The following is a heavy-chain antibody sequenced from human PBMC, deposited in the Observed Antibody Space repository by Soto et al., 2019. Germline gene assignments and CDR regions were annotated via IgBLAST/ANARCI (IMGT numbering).Heavy chain of an antibody. CDR1: GGTFSSYA. CDR2: IIPIFGTA. D-gene: IGHD1-26*01. V-gene: IGHV1-69*01. Sequence: QVQLVQSGAEVKKPGSSVKVSCKASGGTFSSYAISWVRQAPGQGLEWMGGIIPIFGTANYAQKFQGRVTITADESTSTAYMELSSLRYEDTAVYYCARDAPRPNSGSYYVDYYYYGMDVWGQGTTVTVSS. J-gene: IGHJ6*02. CDR3: ARDAPRPNSGSYYVDYYYYGMDV.